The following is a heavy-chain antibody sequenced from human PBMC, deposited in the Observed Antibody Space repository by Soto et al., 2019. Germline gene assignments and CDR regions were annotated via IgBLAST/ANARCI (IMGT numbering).Heavy chain of an antibody. Sequence: QVQLQESGPGLVKPSQTLSLTCTVSGGSISSGGYYWSWIRQHPGKGLEWIGYIYYSGSTYYNPSLKSRVTISVDTSKNQCSLKLSSVTAADTAVYYCARDRVERYSSSWPYYYYGMDVWGQGTTVTVSS. CDR1: GGSISSGGYY. J-gene: IGHJ6*02. D-gene: IGHD6-13*01. CDR3: ARDRVERYSSSWPYYYYGMDV. V-gene: IGHV4-31*03. CDR2: IYYSGST.